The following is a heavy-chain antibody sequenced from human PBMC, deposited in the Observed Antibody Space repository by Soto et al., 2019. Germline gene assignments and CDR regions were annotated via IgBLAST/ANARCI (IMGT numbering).Heavy chain of an antibody. J-gene: IGHJ4*02. Sequence: PGGSLRLSCAASGFTFSSYGMHWVRQAPGKGLEWVAVIWYDGSNKYYADSVKGRFTISRDNSKNTLYLQMNSLRAEDTAVYYCARADYYDSSGYHNFDYWGQGTLVTVSS. CDR1: GFTFSSYG. D-gene: IGHD3-22*01. CDR3: ARADYYDSSGYHNFDY. CDR2: IWYDGSNK. V-gene: IGHV3-33*01.